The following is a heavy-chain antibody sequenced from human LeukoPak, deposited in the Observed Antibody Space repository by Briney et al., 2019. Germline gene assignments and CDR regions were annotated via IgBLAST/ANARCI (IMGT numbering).Heavy chain of an antibody. V-gene: IGHV3-23*01. D-gene: IGHD6-6*01. CDR1: GFTFNNYV. Sequence: GGSLRLSCAASGFTFNNYVMSWVRQAPGKGLEWVSAISSSGRSTHYADSVKGRFTVSRDNSKNTLYLQMNSLRAEDTAVYYCAKVRYSSSSFPDDYYYYMDVWGKGTTVTVSS. CDR3: AKVRYSSSSFPDDYYYYMDV. J-gene: IGHJ6*03. CDR2: ISSSGRST.